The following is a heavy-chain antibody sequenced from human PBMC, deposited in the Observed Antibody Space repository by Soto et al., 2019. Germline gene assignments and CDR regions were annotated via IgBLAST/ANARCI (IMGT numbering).Heavy chain of an antibody. CDR2: ISGSNNNI. CDR3: ASERLCGADCYFFDN. Sequence: GGSLRLSCAASGFTLRNYEMNWVRQAPGKGLEWISKISGSNNNIYYADSVRGRFTISRDNAKNSLYLQMNSLRAEDTAIYYCASERLCGADCYFFDNWGQGTQVTVSA. D-gene: IGHD2-21*02. J-gene: IGHJ4*02. V-gene: IGHV3-48*03. CDR1: GFTLRNYE.